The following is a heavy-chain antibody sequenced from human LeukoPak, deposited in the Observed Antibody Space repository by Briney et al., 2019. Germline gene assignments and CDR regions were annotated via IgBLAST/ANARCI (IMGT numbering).Heavy chain of an antibody. Sequence: GGSLRLSCAASGFSFSSYGMHWVRQAPGKGLEWVTFIYYDGSTKYYADSVKGRFTISRDNSKNTLFLQMSSLRSEDTAVYYCARAWLGWSAFDIWGQGTMVTVSS. J-gene: IGHJ3*02. V-gene: IGHV3-30*19. CDR3: ARAWLGWSAFDI. D-gene: IGHD3-22*01. CDR2: IYYDGSTK. CDR1: GFSFSSYG.